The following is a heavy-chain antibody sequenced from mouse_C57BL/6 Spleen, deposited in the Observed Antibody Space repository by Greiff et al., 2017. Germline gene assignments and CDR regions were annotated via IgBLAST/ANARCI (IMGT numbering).Heavy chain of an antibody. V-gene: IGHV1-69*01. CDR2: IDPSDSYT. D-gene: IGHD2-3*01. CDR3: ARGWLLPLYYFDY. Sequence: VQLQQPGAELVMPGASVKLSCKASGYTFTSYWMHWVKQRPGQGLEWIGEIDPSDSYTNYNQKFKGKSTLTVDKSSSTAYMQLSSLTSEDSAVYYCARGWLLPLYYFDYWGQGTTLTVSS. J-gene: IGHJ2*01. CDR1: GYTFTSYW.